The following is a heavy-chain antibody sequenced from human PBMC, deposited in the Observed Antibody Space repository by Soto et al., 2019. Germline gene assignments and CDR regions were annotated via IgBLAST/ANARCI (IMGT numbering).Heavy chain of an antibody. CDR2: IIPIFGTA. CDR1: GGTFSSYA. J-gene: IGHJ5*02. Sequence: SVKVSCKASGGTFSSYAISWVRQAPGQGLEWMGGIIPIFGTANYAQKFQGRVTITADESTSTAYMELSSLRSEDTAVYYCARVQPGGVAAPPNSNCFEPWGQGTLVTVSS. CDR3: ARVQPGGVAAPPNSNCFEP. V-gene: IGHV1-69*13. D-gene: IGHD2-15*01.